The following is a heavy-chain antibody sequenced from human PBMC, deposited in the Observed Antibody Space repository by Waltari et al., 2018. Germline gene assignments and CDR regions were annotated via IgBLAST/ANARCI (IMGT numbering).Heavy chain of an antibody. CDR2: SRKEGGEE. CDR3: ARDSAPYSNYADAIDI. V-gene: IGHV3-7*01. J-gene: IGHJ3*02. Sequence: EVQLVESGGGLVQPGGSLRVSCVASGFTFMNYWMSWVRQAPGKGLEWVGRSRKEGGEEYYVDSVKGRFTVSRNNATNSLHLHMDSLRVEDTAIYYCARDSAPYSNYADAIDIWGQGTMVIVSS. D-gene: IGHD4-4*01. CDR1: GFTFMNYW.